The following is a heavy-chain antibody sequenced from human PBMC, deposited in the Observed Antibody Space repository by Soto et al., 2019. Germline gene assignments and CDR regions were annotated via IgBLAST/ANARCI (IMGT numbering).Heavy chain of an antibody. CDR2: ISGSGGST. D-gene: IGHD3-9*01. CDR3: AKGRVYYDILTPLDP. J-gene: IGHJ5*02. V-gene: IGHV3-23*01. Sequence: GGSLRLSCAASGFTFSSYAMSWVRQAPGKGLEWVSAISGSGGSTYYADSVKGRFTISRDNSKNTLYLQMNSLRAEDTAVYYCAKGRVYYDILTPLDPWGQGTLVTVSS. CDR1: GFTFSSYA.